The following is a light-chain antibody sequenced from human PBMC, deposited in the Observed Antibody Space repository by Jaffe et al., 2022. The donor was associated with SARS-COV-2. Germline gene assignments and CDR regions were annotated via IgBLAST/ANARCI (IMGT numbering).Light chain of an antibody. Sequence: ESVLTQSPGTLSLSPGERATLTCRASQSVSSSYLAWYQQKPGQAPRLLIYGASSRATGIPDRFSGSGSGTDFTLTISRLEPEDFAVYYCHQYGVSPRTFGQGTKVEIK. V-gene: IGKV3-20*01. CDR3: HQYGVSPRT. CDR1: QSVSSSY. J-gene: IGKJ1*01. CDR2: GAS.